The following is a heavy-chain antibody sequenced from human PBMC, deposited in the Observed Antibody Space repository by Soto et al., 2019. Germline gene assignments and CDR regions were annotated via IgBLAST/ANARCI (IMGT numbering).Heavy chain of an antibody. Sequence: SETLSLTCTVSGGSISSYYWSWIRQPPGKGLEWIGYIYYSGSTNYNPSLKSRVTISVDTSKVQFSLNLASVTAADTAVYYCVRQPNRPMAGDDWGQGAQVTVSS. CDR3: VRQPNRPMAGDD. CDR2: IYYSGST. J-gene: IGHJ4*02. V-gene: IGHV4-59*08. D-gene: IGHD6-19*01. CDR1: GGSISSYY.